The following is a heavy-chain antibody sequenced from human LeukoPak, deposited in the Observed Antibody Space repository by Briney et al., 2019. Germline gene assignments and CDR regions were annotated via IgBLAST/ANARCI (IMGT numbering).Heavy chain of an antibody. Sequence: GGSLRLSCVASGFTVSNNYMSWVRQAPGKGLECVSVIYSGGVTYFADSVKDRFTITRDNSKNTLYLRMNRLRAEDTAVYYCARGPIAARYLDYWGQGTLVTVSS. CDR3: ARGPIAARYLDY. CDR1: GFTVSNNY. D-gene: IGHD6-6*01. V-gene: IGHV3-66*01. CDR2: IYSGGVT. J-gene: IGHJ4*02.